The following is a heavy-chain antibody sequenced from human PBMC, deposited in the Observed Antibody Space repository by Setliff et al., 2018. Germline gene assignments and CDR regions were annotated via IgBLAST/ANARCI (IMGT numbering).Heavy chain of an antibody. CDR1: GGSVASGSYY. Sequence: PSETLSLTCTVSGGSVASGSYYWSWIRQPAGKGLEWIGLIQSTGNTNYNPSLQSRVTISIDTSKNQFSLKLSSATAADTAVYYCARARTAYNYGMDVWGQGTMVTVSS. D-gene: IGHD5-18*01. J-gene: IGHJ6*02. CDR3: ARARTAYNYGMDV. CDR2: IQSTGNT. V-gene: IGHV4-61*10.